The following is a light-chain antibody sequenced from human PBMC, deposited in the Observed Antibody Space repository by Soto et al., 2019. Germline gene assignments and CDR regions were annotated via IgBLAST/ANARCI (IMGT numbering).Light chain of an antibody. J-gene: IGKJ4*01. V-gene: IGKV2-28*01. CDR3: MQALQTPLT. CDR1: QSLLHSNGYNY. Sequence: DIVMTQSPLSLPVTPGEPASISCRSSQSLLHSNGYNYLDWYLQKPGQPPQLLIYLGSHRASGVPDRFSGSGSGTDFTLKISRVEAEDVGIYYCMQALQTPLTFGGGTKVEI. CDR2: LGS.